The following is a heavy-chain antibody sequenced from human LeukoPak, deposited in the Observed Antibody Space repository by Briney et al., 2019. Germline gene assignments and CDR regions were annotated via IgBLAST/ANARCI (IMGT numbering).Heavy chain of an antibody. CDR3: TRVGYIDEGIDY. D-gene: IGHD5-24*01. CDR2: IKQDGSEK. CDR1: GFTFSSYW. V-gene: IGHV3-7*04. J-gene: IGHJ4*02. Sequence: PGGSLRLSCAASGFTFSSYWMSWVRQAPGEGLEWVANIKQDGSEKSYVDSVKGRFTISRDNAKNSLYLQMNSLRAEDTAIYYCTRVGYIDEGIDYWGQGTLVTVSS.